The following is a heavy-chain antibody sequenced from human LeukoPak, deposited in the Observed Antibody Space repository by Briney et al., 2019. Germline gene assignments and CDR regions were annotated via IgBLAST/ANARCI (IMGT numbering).Heavy chain of an antibody. V-gene: IGHV1-8*01. CDR2: MNPNSGNT. D-gene: IGHD3-3*01. J-gene: IGHJ4*02. Sequence: ASVKVSCKASGYTFTSYDINWVRQATGQGLEWMGWMNPNSGNTGYAQKFQGRVTMTEDTSTDTAYMELSSLRSEDTAVYYCATSNTIFGVVIINYYWGQGTLVTVSS. CDR1: GYTFTSYD. CDR3: ATSNTIFGVVIINYY.